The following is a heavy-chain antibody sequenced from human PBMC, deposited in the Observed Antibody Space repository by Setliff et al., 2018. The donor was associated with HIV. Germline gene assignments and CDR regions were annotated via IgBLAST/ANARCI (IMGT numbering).Heavy chain of an antibody. CDR1: GVSISSYY. CDR2: IFPGGAT. D-gene: IGHD5-12*01. J-gene: IGHJ4*02. V-gene: IGHV4-59*01. CDR3: AKSSLSIGYITDC. Sequence: SETLSLTCSVSGVSISSYYWSWIRHSPGKGLEWIGIIFPGGATNYNPSLTSRVTISVDTSKNHLFLKLTSVTTADTAVYFCAKSSLSIGYITDCWGQGAPVTVSS.